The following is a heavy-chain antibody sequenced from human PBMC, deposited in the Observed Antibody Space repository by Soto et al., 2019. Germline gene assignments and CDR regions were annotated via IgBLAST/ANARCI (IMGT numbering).Heavy chain of an antibody. CDR3: TTPRRDGYNPYYYYYGMDV. D-gene: IGHD5-12*01. J-gene: IGHJ6*02. CDR2: IKSKTDGGTT. V-gene: IGHV3-15*01. Sequence: PGGSLRLSCAASGFTFSNAWMSWVRQAPGKGLEWVGRIKSKTDGGTTDYAAPVKGRFTISRDDSKNTLYLQMNSLKTEDTAVYYCTTPRRDGYNPYYYYYGMDVWGQGTTVTVSS. CDR1: GFTFSNAW.